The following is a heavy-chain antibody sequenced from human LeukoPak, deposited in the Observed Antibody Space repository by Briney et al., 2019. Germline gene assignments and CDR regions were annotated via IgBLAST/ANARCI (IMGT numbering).Heavy chain of an antibody. V-gene: IGHV4-59*08. J-gene: IGHJ4*02. D-gene: IGHD3-22*01. CDR1: GGSISRYY. CDR3: AAGRMITEVNALDY. CDR2: IYYSGIT. Sequence: SETLSLTCTVSGGSISRYYWSWIRHPPGKGLEWIGFIYYSGITTYNPSLKSRVTISVDTSRNHFSLKMNSMTAADTALYYRAAGRMITEVNALDYWGQGTLVTVSS.